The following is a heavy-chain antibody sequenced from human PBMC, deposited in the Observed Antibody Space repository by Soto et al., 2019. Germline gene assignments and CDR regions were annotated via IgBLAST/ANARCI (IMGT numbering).Heavy chain of an antibody. CDR2: INAGNGNT. CDR3: ARGLTMVRGVILDAFDI. J-gene: IGHJ3*02. Sequence: VKVSCKASGYTFTSYAMHWVRQAPGQRLEWMGWINAGNGNTKYSQKFQGRVTITRDTSASTAYMELSSLRSEDTAVYYCARGLTMVRGVILDAFDIWGQGTMVTVS. V-gene: IGHV1-3*01. D-gene: IGHD3-10*01. CDR1: GYTFTSYA.